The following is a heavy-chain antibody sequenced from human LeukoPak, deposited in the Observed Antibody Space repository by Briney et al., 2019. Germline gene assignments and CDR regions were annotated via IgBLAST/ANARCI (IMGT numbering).Heavy chain of an antibody. V-gene: IGHV3-30*02. CDR1: EFTFSSYG. CDR3: ARGIRDYNDQLGYFQH. D-gene: IGHD4-11*01. Sequence: GGSLRLSCAASEFTFSSYGMHWVRQAPGKGLEWVAFIRYDGSNKYYADSVKGRFTISRDNTKKSLYLQMNSLRAEDTAVYYCARGIRDYNDQLGYFQHWGQGTLVTVSS. CDR2: IRYDGSNK. J-gene: IGHJ1*01.